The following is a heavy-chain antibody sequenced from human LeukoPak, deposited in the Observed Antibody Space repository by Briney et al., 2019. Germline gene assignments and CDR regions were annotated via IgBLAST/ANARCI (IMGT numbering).Heavy chain of an antibody. J-gene: IGHJ4*02. CDR1: GFIVSNNY. Sequence: GGSLRLSCAVSGFIVSNNYMNWVRQAPGKGLEWISVIHYGGSTYYADSVKGRFTISRDNSKNTLYLQMNSLGADDTAIYYCARTYSSSSYSPFDYWGQGTLVTVSS. CDR3: ARTYSSSSYSPFDY. V-gene: IGHV3-53*01. D-gene: IGHD6-13*01. CDR2: IHYGGST.